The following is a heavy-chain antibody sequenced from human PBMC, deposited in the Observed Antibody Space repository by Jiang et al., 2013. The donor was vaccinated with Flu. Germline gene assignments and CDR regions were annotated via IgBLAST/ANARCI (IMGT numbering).Heavy chain of an antibody. CDR1: GASISSGDYY. D-gene: IGHD2-2*01. J-gene: IGHJ5*02. Sequence: PGLVKPSQTLSLICNVSGASISSGDYYWNWIRQPPGKGLEWIGYVYYSGSTYYNPSLKSRVTISEDTSKNQFSLKLTSVSAADTAVYYCARGGTRALNNWFDPWGQGTLVTVSS. CDR3: ARGGTRALNNWFDP. V-gene: IGHV4-30-4*08. CDR2: VYYSGST.